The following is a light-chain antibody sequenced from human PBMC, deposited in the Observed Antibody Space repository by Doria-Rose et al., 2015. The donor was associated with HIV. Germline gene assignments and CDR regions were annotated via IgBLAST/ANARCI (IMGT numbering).Light chain of an antibody. V-gene: IGKV3-20*01. CDR1: QSFSSTY. CDR2: DGS. CDR3: HQYGTSWT. Sequence: EIVLTQSPGTMSLSPGERATLSCRVSQSFSSTYLAWYQQKPGQAPSLLIYDGSTRSTGIPDRFSASGSVTDFTLTINRLEPEDFALYYCHQYGTSWTFGQGTKVEI. J-gene: IGKJ1*01.